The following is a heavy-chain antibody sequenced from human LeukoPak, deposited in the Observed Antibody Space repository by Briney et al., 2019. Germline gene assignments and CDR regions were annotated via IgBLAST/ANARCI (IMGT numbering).Heavy chain of an antibody. CDR3: ARGQHDYGDYRWFDP. J-gene: IGHJ5*02. D-gene: IGHD4-17*01. CDR2: IIPIFGTA. CDR1: GGTFSSYA. Sequence: ASVTVSCKASGGTFSSYAISWVRQAPGQGLEWMGGIIPIFGTANYAQKFQGRVTITADESTSTAYMELSSLRSEDTAVYYCARGQHDYGDYRWFDPWGQRTLVTVSS. V-gene: IGHV1-69*13.